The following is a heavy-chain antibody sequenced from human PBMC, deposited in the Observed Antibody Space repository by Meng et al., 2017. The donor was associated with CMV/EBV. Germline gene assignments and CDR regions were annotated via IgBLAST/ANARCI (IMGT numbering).Heavy chain of an antibody. CDR3: ARDRRRDYSIYYYYGMDV. Sequence: GGSLRLSCAASGFTFSSYWMSWVRQAPGKGLEWVANIKQDGSEKYYVDSVKGRFTISRDNAKNSLYLQMNSLRAEDTAVYYCARDRRRDYSIYYYYGMDVWGQGTTVTVSS. J-gene: IGHJ6*02. CDR2: IKQDGSEK. D-gene: IGHD3-10*01. CDR1: GFTFSSYW. V-gene: IGHV3-7*01.